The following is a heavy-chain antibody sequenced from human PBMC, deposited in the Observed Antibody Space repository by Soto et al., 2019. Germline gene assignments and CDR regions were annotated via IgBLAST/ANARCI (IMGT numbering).Heavy chain of an antibody. V-gene: IGHV4-59*01. J-gene: IGHJ3*02. CDR1: GGSISSYY. CDR3: ARGIVVVPAAIRVSDAFDI. Sequence: QVQLQESGPGLVKPSETLSLTCTVSGGSISSYYWSWIRQPPGKGLEWIGYIYYSGSTNYNPSLKSRVTISVDTSKNHFSLKLSSVTAADTAVYYCARGIVVVPAAIRVSDAFDIWGQGTMVTVSS. CDR2: IYYSGST. D-gene: IGHD2-2*01.